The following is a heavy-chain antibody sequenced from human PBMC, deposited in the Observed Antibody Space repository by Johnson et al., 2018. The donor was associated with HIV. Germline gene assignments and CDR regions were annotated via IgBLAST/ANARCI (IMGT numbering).Heavy chain of an antibody. V-gene: IGHV3-33*06. J-gene: IGHJ3*02. Sequence: QVQLVESGGGVVQPGRSLRLSCAASGFTFRSYGMHWVRQAPGKGLEWVAVIWYDGLNKYYADSVKGRFTISRDNSKNTLYLQMNSLRAEDTAVYYCAKDLEEGQQWLIGAFDIWGQGTMVTVSS. CDR2: IWYDGLNK. CDR1: GFTFRSYG. D-gene: IGHD6-19*01. CDR3: AKDLEEGQQWLIGAFDI.